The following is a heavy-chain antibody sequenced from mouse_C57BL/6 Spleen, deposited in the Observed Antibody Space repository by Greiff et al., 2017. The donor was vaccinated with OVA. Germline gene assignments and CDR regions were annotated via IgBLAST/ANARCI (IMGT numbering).Heavy chain of an antibody. CDR1: GYAFSSSW. CDR2: IYPGDGDT. CDR3: ARWAYDYGFAY. V-gene: IGHV1-82*01. D-gene: IGHD2-4*01. Sequence: VQLQESGPELVKPGASVKISCKASGYAFSSSWMNWVKQRPGKGLEWIGRIYPGDGDTNYNGKFKGKATLTADKSSSTAYMQLSSLTSEDSAVYFCARWAYDYGFAYWGQGTLVTVSA. J-gene: IGHJ3*01.